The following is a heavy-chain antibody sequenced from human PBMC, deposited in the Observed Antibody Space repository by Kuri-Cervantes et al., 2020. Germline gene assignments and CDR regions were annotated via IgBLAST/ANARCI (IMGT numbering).Heavy chain of an antibody. CDR3: ARGLLPYY. V-gene: IGHV4-61*01. Sequence: GSLRLSYTVSGGSVSSGSYYWSWIRQPPGKGLEWIGYIYYSGSTNYNPSLKSRVTISVDTSKNQFSLKPSSVTAADTAVYYCARGLLPYYWGQGTLVTVSS. J-gene: IGHJ4*02. CDR2: IYYSGST. CDR1: GGSVSSGSYY. D-gene: IGHD5/OR15-5a*01.